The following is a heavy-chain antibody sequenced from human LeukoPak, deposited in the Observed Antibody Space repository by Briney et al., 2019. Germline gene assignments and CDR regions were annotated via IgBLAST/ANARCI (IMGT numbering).Heavy chain of an antibody. CDR2: ISSSSSYI. J-gene: IGHJ6*02. D-gene: IGHD3-10*01. Sequence: GGSLRLSCAASGFTFSSYSMNWVRQAPGKRLEWVSSISSSSSYIYYADSVKGRFTISRDNAKNSLYLQMNSLRAEDTAVYYCARDEAMVRGAHYYYGMDVWGQGTTVTVSS. CDR1: GFTFSSYS. CDR3: ARDEAMVRGAHYYYGMDV. V-gene: IGHV3-21*01.